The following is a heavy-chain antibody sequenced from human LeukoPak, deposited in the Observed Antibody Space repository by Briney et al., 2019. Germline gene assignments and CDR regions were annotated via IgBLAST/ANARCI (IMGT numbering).Heavy chain of an antibody. CDR2: INSDGSTT. Sequence: GGSLRLSCAASGFTFSSTWIDWVRHAPGKGVVWVSHINSDGSTTRYADSVKGRFTISRDNAKNTVYLQMNSLKAEDTSVYCCGRDKGYSVDHWGQGTLVTVSS. D-gene: IGHD5-18*01. V-gene: IGHV3-74*01. CDR3: GRDKGYSVDH. J-gene: IGHJ5*02. CDR1: GFTFSSTW.